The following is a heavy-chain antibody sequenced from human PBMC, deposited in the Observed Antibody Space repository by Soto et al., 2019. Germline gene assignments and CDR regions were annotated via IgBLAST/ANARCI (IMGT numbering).Heavy chain of an antibody. CDR3: ARDLGGPYDY. Sequence: ASVRVSGKASRYTFINYYIHWVRQATGQGLECMGRMIRNSGNTGYXXKVQGRVXXTGNTAIIIAXVDLTXLTPEDTAVYYCARDLGGPYDYWRQGTLVTVS. D-gene: IGHD2-15*01. V-gene: IGHV1-8*02. CDR1: RYTFINYY. CDR2: MIRNSGNT. J-gene: IGHJ4*02.